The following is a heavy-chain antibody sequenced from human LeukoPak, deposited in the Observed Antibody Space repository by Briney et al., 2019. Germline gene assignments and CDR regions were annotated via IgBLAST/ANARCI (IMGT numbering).Heavy chain of an antibody. J-gene: IGHJ4*02. D-gene: IGHD5-18*01. CDR2: INPSGGST. CDR1: GYTFTSYY. Sequence: AASVKVSCKASGYTFTSYYMHWVRQAPGQGLEWMGIINPSGGSTSYAQKFQGRVTMTRDTSTSTVYMELSSLRSEDTAVYYCARGLGAKRGYSYGSSPFDYWGQGTLVTVSS. CDR3: ARGLGAKRGYSYGSSPFDY. V-gene: IGHV1-46*01.